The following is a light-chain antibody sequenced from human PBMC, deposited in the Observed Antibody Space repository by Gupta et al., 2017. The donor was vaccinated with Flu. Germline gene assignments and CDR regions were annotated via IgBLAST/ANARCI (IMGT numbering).Light chain of an antibody. V-gene: IGLV3-1*01. Sequence: SYERSQPLSVSLSPGQTASITCSGDKLGDKYACWYQQKPGQSPVLVIDQDSKRPSGIPERFSGSNSGNTATLTISGTQAMDEADYYCQAWDSSTVVFGGGTKLTVL. CDR1: KLGDKY. CDR2: QDS. J-gene: IGLJ2*01. CDR3: QAWDSSTVV.